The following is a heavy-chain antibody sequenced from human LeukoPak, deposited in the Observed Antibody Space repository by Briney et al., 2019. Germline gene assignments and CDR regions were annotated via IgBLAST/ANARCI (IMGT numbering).Heavy chain of an antibody. CDR3: ARASGGHYGMDV. CDR2: IYSDGGT. CDR1: EFAVSSNY. J-gene: IGHJ6*02. V-gene: IGHV3-53*01. Sequence: GGSLRLSCAASEFAVSSNYMSWVRQAPGKGLEWVSLIYSDGGTYYGDSVKGRFTVFRDISKNMLYLQMHSLRAEDTAVYYCARASGGHYGMDVWGQGTTVTVSS.